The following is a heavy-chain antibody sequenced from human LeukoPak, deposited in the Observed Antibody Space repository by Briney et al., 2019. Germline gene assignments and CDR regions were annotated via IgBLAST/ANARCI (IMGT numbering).Heavy chain of an antibody. V-gene: IGHV4-59*08. CDR1: GDSISSYY. D-gene: IGHD6-13*01. CDR2: IYNSGST. J-gene: IGHJ4*02. Sequence: SETLSLTCSVSGDSISSYYWSWIRQPPGKGLEWIGYIYNSGSTNYNPSLKSRVTISADTSKNQFSLRLSSVTAADTAVYYCAGDRNSNRWHKYWGQGTLVAVSS. CDR3: AGDRNSNRWHKY.